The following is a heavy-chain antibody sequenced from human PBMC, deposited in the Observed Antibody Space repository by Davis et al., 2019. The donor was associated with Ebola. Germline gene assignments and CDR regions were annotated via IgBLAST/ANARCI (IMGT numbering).Heavy chain of an antibody. V-gene: IGHV3-48*02. CDR1: GFTFSRHS. D-gene: IGHD5-24*01. J-gene: IGHJ2*01. CDR2: ISSGGHDT. Sequence: PGGSLRLSCGASGFTFSRHSMNWVRQAPGKGLEWIAFISSGGHDTYYADSVGGRFTISRDNAKNLLYLQLNSLRDEETALYYCAKDAEDGSGNWFFDFRGRGALVTVSS. CDR3: AKDAEDGSGNWFFDF.